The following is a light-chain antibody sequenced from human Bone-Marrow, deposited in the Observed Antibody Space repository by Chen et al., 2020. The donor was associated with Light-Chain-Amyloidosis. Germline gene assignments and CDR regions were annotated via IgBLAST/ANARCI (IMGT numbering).Light chain of an antibody. Sequence: QSALTQPASVSGSPGQSITISCTGTSSDVGGDNHVSWYQQHPDKAPKLMIYEVTNRPSWVPDLFSVSESENTASLTISGLQTDDEADYFCSSYTVTNTLVFGSGTRVTVL. CDR3: SSYTVTNTLV. J-gene: IGLJ1*01. CDR1: SSDVGGDNH. V-gene: IGLV2-14*01. CDR2: EVT.